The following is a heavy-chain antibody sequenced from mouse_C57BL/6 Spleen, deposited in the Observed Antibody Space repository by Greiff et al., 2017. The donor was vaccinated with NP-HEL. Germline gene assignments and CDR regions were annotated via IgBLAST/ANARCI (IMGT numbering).Heavy chain of an antibody. J-gene: IGHJ4*01. CDR1: GFNIKDYY. Sequence: EVQRVESGAELVRPGASVKLSCTASGFNIKDYYMHWVKQRPEQGLEWIGRIDPEDGDTEYAPKFQGKATMTADTSSNTAYLQLSSLTSEDTAVYYCTTFTTVVATSNYYAMDYWGQGTSVTVSS. CDR2: IDPEDGDT. CDR3: TTFTTVVATSNYYAMDY. V-gene: IGHV14-1*01. D-gene: IGHD1-1*01.